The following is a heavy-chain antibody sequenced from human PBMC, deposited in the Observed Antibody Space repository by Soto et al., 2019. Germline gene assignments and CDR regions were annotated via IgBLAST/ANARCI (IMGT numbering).Heavy chain of an antibody. J-gene: IGHJ6*02. CDR2: INHSGST. Sequence: QVQLQQWGAGLLKPSETLSLTCAVYGGSFSGYYWSWIRQPPGKGLEWIGEINHSGSTNYNPSLKSRVTISVDTSKNQFSLKLSSVTAADTAVYYCARGGNYYDPGYSSRSYGMDVWGQGTTVTVSS. CDR3: ARGGNYYDPGYSSRSYGMDV. V-gene: IGHV4-34*01. D-gene: IGHD3-22*01. CDR1: GGSFSGYY.